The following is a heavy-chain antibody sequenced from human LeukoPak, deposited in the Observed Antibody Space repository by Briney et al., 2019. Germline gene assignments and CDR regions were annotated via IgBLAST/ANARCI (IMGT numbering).Heavy chain of an antibody. J-gene: IGHJ3*02. CDR3: AKDLYSAAFVI. D-gene: IGHD2-15*01. CDR1: GYTFTTYA. CDR2: IRTNTGSP. V-gene: IGHV7-4-1*02. Sequence: ASVKVSCKASGYTFTTYAINWVRQAPGQGLEYMGWIRTNTGSPTYAQGFTGRFVFSLDTSVNTAYLQISSLKAEDTAVYYCAKDLYSAAFVIWGQGTMVTVSS.